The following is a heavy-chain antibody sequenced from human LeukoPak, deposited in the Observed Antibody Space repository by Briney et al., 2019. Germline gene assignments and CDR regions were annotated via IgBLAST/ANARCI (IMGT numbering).Heavy chain of an antibody. J-gene: IGHJ5*02. D-gene: IGHD2-2*03. CDR3: TRLGSWFDP. Sequence: SETLSLTCTVSGGSISSSIYYWGWIRQPPGKGLEWIGNIYHSGNTYYNPSLKSRVTISVDTSKNQFSLKLSSVTAADTAVYYCTRLGSWFDPWGQGTLVTVSS. CDR1: GGSISSSIYY. CDR2: IYHSGNT. V-gene: IGHV4-39*01.